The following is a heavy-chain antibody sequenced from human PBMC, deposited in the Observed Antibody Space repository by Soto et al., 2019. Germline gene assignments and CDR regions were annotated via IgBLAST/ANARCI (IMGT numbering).Heavy chain of an antibody. CDR3: ARGGDYERTYDY. Sequence: TSETLSLTCTVSGGSISSYYWSWIRQPPGKGLEWIGYIYYSGSTNYNPSLKSRVTISVDTSKNQFSLKLSSVTAADTAVYYCARGGDYERTYDYWGQGTLVTVSS. V-gene: IGHV4-59*01. CDR2: IYYSGST. D-gene: IGHD4-17*01. J-gene: IGHJ4*02. CDR1: GGSISSYY.